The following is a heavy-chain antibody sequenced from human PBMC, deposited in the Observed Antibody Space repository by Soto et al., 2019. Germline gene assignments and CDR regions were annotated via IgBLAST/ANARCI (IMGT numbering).Heavy chain of an antibody. Sequence: GESLKISCMTSGYKFSAYWIAWVRQRPGKGLEWMGIIYPGDFDTRYSPSFEGQVTISVDRSTNTAHQQWSSLKASDTPIYYCARRPQKAYDPIDYWGQGPRVTV. V-gene: IGHV5-51*01. CDR1: GYKFSAYW. D-gene: IGHD1-1*01. CDR2: IYPGDFDT. CDR3: ARRPQKAYDPIDY. J-gene: IGHJ4*02.